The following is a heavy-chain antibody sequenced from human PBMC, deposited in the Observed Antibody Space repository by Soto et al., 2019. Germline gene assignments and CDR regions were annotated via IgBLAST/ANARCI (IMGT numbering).Heavy chain of an antibody. CDR2: TVPVFNTA. J-gene: IGHJ3*02. D-gene: IGHD3-10*01. CDR3: SRGVYGSGNYYTGPSAFDI. Sequence: QVQLEQSGAEVKKPGSSVKISCKASGGTLSDHGVSWLRQAPGQGLEWVGGTVPVFNTAKYAPKFQGRVTIAADKSTNIAYRDWGKLRSDDTAFYYCSRGVYGSGNYYTGPSAFDIWGQGTLVIVSS. CDR1: GGTLSDHG. V-gene: IGHV1-69*06.